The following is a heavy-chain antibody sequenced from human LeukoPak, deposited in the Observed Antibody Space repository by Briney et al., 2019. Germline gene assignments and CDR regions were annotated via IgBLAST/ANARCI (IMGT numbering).Heavy chain of an antibody. Sequence: PGGSLRPSCAAAGFPGSSNYMSWGRQAPGGGLGWASVIYSGGSTYYADSVKGRFTISRDNSKNTLYLQMNSLRAEDTAVYYCAKDMALVVVTDNGIDVWGQGTTVTVSS. J-gene: IGHJ6*02. CDR3: AKDMALVVVTDNGIDV. D-gene: IGHD2-21*02. CDR1: GFPGSSNY. CDR2: IYSGGST. V-gene: IGHV3-66*01.